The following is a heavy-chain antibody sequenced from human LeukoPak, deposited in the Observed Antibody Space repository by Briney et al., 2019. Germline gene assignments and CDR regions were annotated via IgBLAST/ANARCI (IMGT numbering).Heavy chain of an antibody. Sequence: ASVKVSCKASGYTFTGYYMHWVRQAPGQGLEWMGWINPNTGGTNYAQKFQGRVTMTRDTSISTAYMELSRLRYDDTAVYYCARDMSFDRPFDYWGQRTLVTVSS. D-gene: IGHD3-16*01. CDR1: GYTFTGYY. J-gene: IGHJ4*02. CDR3: ARDMSFDRPFDY. CDR2: INPNTGGT. V-gene: IGHV1-2*02.